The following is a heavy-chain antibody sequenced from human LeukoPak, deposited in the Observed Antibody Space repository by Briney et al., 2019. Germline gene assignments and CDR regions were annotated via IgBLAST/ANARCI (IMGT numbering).Heavy chain of an antibody. CDR2: ISAYNGNT. CDR3: ARGYCTNGVCRPYYYYYMDV. J-gene: IGHJ6*03. V-gene: IGHV1-18*01. CDR1: GYTFTSYG. D-gene: IGHD2-8*01. Sequence: GASVKVSCKASGYTFTSYGISWVRQAPGQGLEWMGWISAYNGNTNYAQKLQGRVTMTTDTSTSTAYMELRSLRSDDTAVYYCARGYCTNGVCRPYYYYYMDVWGKGTTVTVSS.